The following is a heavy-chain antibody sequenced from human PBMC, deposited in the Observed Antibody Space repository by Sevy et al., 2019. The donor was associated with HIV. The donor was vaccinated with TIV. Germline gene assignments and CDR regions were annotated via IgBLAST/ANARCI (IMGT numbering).Heavy chain of an antibody. Sequence: GGSLRLSCAASGFSFSKYSMSWVRQPPGKGLEWVSTLSFGCGEINYADSVKGRFTIARDNSKSSVYLQMNNLRPEDTAVYYCAREGCTKPHDYWGQGTLVTVSS. CDR2: LSFGCGEI. J-gene: IGHJ4*02. CDR3: AREGCTKPHDY. CDR1: GFSFSKYS. V-gene: IGHV3-23*01. D-gene: IGHD2-8*01.